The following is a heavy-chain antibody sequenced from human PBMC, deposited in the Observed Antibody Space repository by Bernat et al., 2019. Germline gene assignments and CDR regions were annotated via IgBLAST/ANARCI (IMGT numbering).Heavy chain of an antibody. D-gene: IGHD6-19*01. Sequence: EVQLVESGGGLVQPGGSLRLSCAASGFTFSSYAMIWVRQAPGKGLEWVSAISGSGGSTYYADSVKGRFTISRDNSKNTLYLQMNSLRAEDTAVYYWAKDRSGWDTKGWFDPWGQGTLVTVSS. CDR1: GFTFSSYA. V-gene: IGHV3-23*04. J-gene: IGHJ5*02. CDR3: AKDRSGWDTKGWFDP. CDR2: ISGSGGST.